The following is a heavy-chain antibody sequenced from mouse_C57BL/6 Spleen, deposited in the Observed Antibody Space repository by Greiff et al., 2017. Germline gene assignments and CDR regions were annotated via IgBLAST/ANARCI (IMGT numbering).Heavy chain of an antibody. V-gene: IGHV5-17*01. J-gene: IGHJ4*01. CDR2: ISSGSSTI. Sequence: EVKLVESGGGLVKPGGSLKLSCAASGFTFSDYGMHWVRQAPEKGLEWVAYISSGSSTIYYADNVKGRFTISRDNAKNTLFLQMTSLRSEEAAMYYCAKPDYSYYYAMDYWCQGTSVTVSS. CDR3: AKPDYSYYYAMDY. CDR1: GFTFSDYG. D-gene: IGHD1-1*01.